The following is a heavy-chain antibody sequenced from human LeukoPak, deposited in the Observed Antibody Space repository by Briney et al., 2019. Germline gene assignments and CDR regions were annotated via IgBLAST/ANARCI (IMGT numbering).Heavy chain of an antibody. CDR1: GFTFSSYA. CDR2: ISGSGGST. V-gene: IGHV3-23*01. D-gene: IGHD4-17*01. J-gene: IGHJ4*02. CDR3: AIIDDYGDYGGY. Sequence: GGSLRLSCAASGFTFSSYAMSWVRQAPGKGLEWVSAISGSGGSTYYADSVKGRFTISRDNSKNALYLQMNSLRAEDTAVYYCAIIDDYGDYGGYWGQGTLVTVSS.